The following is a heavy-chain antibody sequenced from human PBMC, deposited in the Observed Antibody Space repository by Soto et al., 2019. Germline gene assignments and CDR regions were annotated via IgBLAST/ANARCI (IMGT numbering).Heavy chain of an antibody. CDR1: GFIFSRCG. D-gene: IGHD3-16*01. V-gene: IGHV3-30*18. CDR2: ISYDGINK. Sequence: QVQLVESGGGVVQPGRSLRLSCAASGFIFSRCGMHWVRQAPGKGLEWVAVISYDGINKYYEDSVKGRFAISRDNSKNTLYLQMNSLSADDTAVYYCVQDRGPFGDGRERGDYRGQGTLVAVSS. CDR3: VQDRGPFGDGRERGDY. J-gene: IGHJ4*02.